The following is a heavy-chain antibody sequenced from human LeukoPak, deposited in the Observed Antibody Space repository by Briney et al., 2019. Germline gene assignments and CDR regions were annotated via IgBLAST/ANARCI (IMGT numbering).Heavy chain of an antibody. CDR2: INDGNGNT. D-gene: IGHD6-19*01. CDR1: GYTFTSYA. V-gene: IGHV1-3*01. J-gene: IGHJ6*04. CDR3: ARDQAYGIAVAGTYYYGMDV. Sequence: ASVKVSCKASGYTFTSYAMHWVRQAPGQRLEWMGWINDGNGNTKYSQKFQGRVTITRDTSASTAYMELSSLRSEDTAVYYCARDQAYGIAVAGTYYYGMDVWGKGTTVTVSS.